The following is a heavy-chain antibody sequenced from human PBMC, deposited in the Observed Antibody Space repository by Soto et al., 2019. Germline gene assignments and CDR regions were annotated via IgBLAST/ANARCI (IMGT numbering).Heavy chain of an antibody. V-gene: IGHV3-30-3*01. CDR3: ARDLVVVAATPYYYYYGMDV. J-gene: IGHJ6*01. CDR1: GFTFSSYA. D-gene: IGHD2-15*01. Sequence: QVQLVESGGGVVQPGRSLRLSCAASGFTFSSYAMHWVRQAPGKGLEWVAVISYDGSNKYYADSVKGRFTISRDNSKNTLYLQMNSLRAEDTAVYYCARDLVVVAATPYYYYYGMDVW. CDR2: ISYDGSNK.